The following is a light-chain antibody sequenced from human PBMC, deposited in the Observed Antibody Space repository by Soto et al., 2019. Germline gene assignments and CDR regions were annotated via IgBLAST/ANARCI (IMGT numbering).Light chain of an antibody. CDR1: SSDVGGYNY. Sequence: QSALTQPASVSGSPGQSITISCTGTSSDVGGYNYVSWYQQHPDKAPKLMIYEVSNRPSGVSNRFSGSKSGNTASLTISGLQAEDEADYYCSSYRSSSTPLIFGTGTKLTVL. CDR2: EVS. J-gene: IGLJ1*01. V-gene: IGLV2-14*01. CDR3: SSYRSSSTPLI.